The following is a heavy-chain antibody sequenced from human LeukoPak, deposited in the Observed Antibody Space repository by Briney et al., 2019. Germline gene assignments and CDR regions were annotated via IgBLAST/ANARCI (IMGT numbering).Heavy chain of an antibody. CDR3: AKSQSGSCSGGTCSCDY. J-gene: IGHJ4*02. V-gene: IGHV1-8*01. CDR1: GYAFTSYD. CDR2: MNPNSGNT. D-gene: IGHD2-15*01. Sequence: ASVKVSCKASGYAFTSYDINWVRQATGQGLEWMGWMNPNSGNTGYAQKFQGRVTMTRNTSISTAYMELSSLRSEDTAVYYCAKSQSGSCSGGTCSCDYWGQGTLVTVSS.